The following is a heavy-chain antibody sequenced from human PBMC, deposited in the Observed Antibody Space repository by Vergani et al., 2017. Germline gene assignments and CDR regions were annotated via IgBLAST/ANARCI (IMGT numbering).Heavy chain of an antibody. J-gene: IGHJ4*02. CDR1: GYTFTSYD. V-gene: IGHV1-8*01. Sequence: QVQLVQSGAEVKTPGASVKVSCKASGYTFTSYDINWVRQATGQGLEWMGWMNPNSGNTGYAQKFQGRVTMTRNTSISTAYMELSSLGSEDTAVYYCARTISSYYYDSSGYDDYWGQGTLVTVSS. CDR2: MNPNSGNT. CDR3: ARTISSYYYDSSGYDDY. D-gene: IGHD3-22*01.